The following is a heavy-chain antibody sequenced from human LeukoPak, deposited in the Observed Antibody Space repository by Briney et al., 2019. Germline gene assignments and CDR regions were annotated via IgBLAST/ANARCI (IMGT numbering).Heavy chain of an antibody. J-gene: IGHJ6*02. V-gene: IGHV3-33*01. CDR1: GFTFSSYG. CDR2: ICYDGSHK. CDR3: ARAPARRHYYYYGMDV. Sequence: GGALRLSCAASGFTFSSYGMHWVRQAPGKGLEWVAVICYDGSHKDYGDSVKGRFTISRDNSKITLYLQMNSLRAEDTAVYYCARAPARRHYYYYGMDVWGQGTTVTV.